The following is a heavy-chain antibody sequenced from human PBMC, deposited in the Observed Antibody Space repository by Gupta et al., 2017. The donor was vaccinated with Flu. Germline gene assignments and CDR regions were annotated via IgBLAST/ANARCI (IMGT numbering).Heavy chain of an antibody. CDR2: IYHTGDT. CDR1: GGSITSGVYY. J-gene: IGHJ4*02. CDR3: AREVAY. V-gene: IGHV4-31*03. Sequence: QVQLQESGPGLVKPSQTLSLTCTVSGGSITSGVYYWSWIRQHPGKGLEWIGYIYHTGDTRYNPSLKSRLYISLDASRNQFSLKLTSVTAADTAVYYCAREVAYWGQGSLVTV.